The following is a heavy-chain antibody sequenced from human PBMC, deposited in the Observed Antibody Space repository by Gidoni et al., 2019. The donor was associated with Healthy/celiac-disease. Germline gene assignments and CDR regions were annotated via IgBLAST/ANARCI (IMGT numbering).Heavy chain of an antibody. CDR1: GFTFSSYS. CDR3: ARDYDIVVVPAAIDYYYYGMDV. V-gene: IGHV3-21*01. D-gene: IGHD2-2*02. J-gene: IGHJ6*02. Sequence: EVQLVESGGGLVKPGGSLRLSCAASGFTFSSYSMTWVRQAPGKGLEWVSSISSMSSYIYYAESVKGRFTISRDNAKNSLYLQMNSLRAEDTAVYYCARDYDIVVVPAAIDYYYYGMDVWGQGTTVTVSS. CDR2: ISSMSSYI.